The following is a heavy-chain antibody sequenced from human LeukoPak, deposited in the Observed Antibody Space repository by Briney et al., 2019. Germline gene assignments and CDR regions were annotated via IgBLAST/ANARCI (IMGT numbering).Heavy chain of an antibody. Sequence: ASVKVSCKASGYIFTDYYMHWVRQAPGQELEWMGRINPNSGGTNYAQKFQGRVTMTRNTSISTAYTELSSLRSEDTAVYYCARGEVPPHYFDYWGQGTLVTVSS. V-gene: IGHV1/OR15-1*01. J-gene: IGHJ4*02. CDR2: INPNSGGT. CDR1: GYIFTDYY. CDR3: ARGEVPPHYFDY.